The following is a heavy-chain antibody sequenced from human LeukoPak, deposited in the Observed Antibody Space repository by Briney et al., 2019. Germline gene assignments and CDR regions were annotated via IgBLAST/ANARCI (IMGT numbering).Heavy chain of an antibody. CDR2: ISGSGGST. CDR3: AKALYGEYYFDY. J-gene: IGHJ4*02. CDR1: GFTVSSNY. Sequence: GGSLRLSCAGSGFTVSSNYMSWVRQAPGKGLEWVSAISGSGGSTYYADSVKGRFTISRDNSKNTLYLQMNSLRAEDTAVYYCAKALYGEYYFDYWGQGTLVTVSS. V-gene: IGHV3-23*01. D-gene: IGHD4-17*01.